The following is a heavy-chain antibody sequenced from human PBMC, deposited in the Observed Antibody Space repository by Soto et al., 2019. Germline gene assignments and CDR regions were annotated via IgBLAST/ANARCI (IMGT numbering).Heavy chain of an antibody. CDR1: GFTFNTYG. CDR2: ISYDGSDK. J-gene: IGHJ4*02. Sequence: QDHLVESGGGVVQPGTSLRLSCAASGFTFNTYGMHWVRQAPGKGQEWVAVISYDGSDKFYADSVKGRFTISRDNSKNTLYLQMSSLRPEDTAIYYCAKSPNFYCSSPNCYKYYFDYWGQGTLVTVSS. V-gene: IGHV3-30*18. CDR3: AKSPNFYCSSPNCYKYYFDY. D-gene: IGHD2-2*02.